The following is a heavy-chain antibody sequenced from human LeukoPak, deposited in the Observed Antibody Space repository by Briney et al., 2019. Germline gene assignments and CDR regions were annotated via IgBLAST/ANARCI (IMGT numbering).Heavy chain of an antibody. J-gene: IGHJ4*02. CDR1: GFTFSRYS. V-gene: IGHV3-21*01. CDR3: AKFKGHYGDSEYYFDS. Sequence: GGSLRLSCAASGFTFSRYSVNWVRQAPGKGLEWVSCITGSSDYIFYADSVRGRFTVSRDNAKNSLFLQMNSLRAEDTAVYYCAKFKGHYGDSEYYFDSWGQGTLVTVSS. D-gene: IGHD3-10*01. CDR2: ITGSSDYI.